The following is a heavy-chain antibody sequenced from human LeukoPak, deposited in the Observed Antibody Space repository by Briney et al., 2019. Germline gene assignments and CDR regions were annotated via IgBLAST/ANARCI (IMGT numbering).Heavy chain of an antibody. J-gene: IGHJ5*02. CDR2: INHSGST. CDR1: GGSFSGYY. D-gene: IGHD6-13*01. V-gene: IGHV4-34*01. Sequence: SETLSLTCAVYGGSFSGYYWSWIRQPPGKGLEWIGEINHSGSTNYNPSLKSRVTISVDTSKNQFSLKLSSVTAADTAVYYCARGQAAVDWFDPWGQGTLVTVSS. CDR3: ARGQAAVDWFDP.